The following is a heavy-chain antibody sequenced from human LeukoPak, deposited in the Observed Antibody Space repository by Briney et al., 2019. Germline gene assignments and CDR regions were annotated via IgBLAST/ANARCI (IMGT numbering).Heavy chain of an antibody. V-gene: IGHV1-2*02. CDR3: ARSRRVGNGEYPDY. D-gene: IGHD3-10*01. Sequence: GASVKVSCKASGYTFTGYYMHWVRKTPGQGLGWMGWINPNTGDTNYGRKFQGRVTMTRDTSINTAYMELRSLRSDDTAVYYCARSRRVGNGEYPDYWGQGTLVTVSS. CDR1: GYTFTGYY. J-gene: IGHJ4*02. CDR2: INPNTGDT.